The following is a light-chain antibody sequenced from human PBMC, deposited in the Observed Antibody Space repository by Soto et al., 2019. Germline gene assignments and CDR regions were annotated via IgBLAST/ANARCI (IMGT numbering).Light chain of an antibody. CDR3: QQYNNWPPANT. CDR2: GAS. Sequence: EIVMTQSPATLSVSPGERATLYCGASQSVSSNLAWYQQKPGQAPRLLIYGASTRATGIPARFSGSGSGTEFTLTISSLQSEDFAVYYCQQYNNWPPANTFGQGTKLEIK. J-gene: IGKJ2*01. CDR1: QSVSSN. V-gene: IGKV3-15*01.